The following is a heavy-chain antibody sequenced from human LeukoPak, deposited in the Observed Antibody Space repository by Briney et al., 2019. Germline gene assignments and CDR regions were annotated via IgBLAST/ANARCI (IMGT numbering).Heavy chain of an antibody. V-gene: IGHV3-23*01. D-gene: IGHD2-2*01. CDR2: ISGSGGST. CDR3: AKDTVGYCSSTSCSGFDY. Sequence: PGGSLRLSCAASGFTFSSCAMSWVRQAPGKGLEWVSAISGSGGSTYYADSVKGRFTISRDNSKNTLYLQMNSLRAEDTAVYYCAKDTVGYCSSTSCSGFDYWGQGTLVTVSS. CDR1: GFTFSSCA. J-gene: IGHJ4*02.